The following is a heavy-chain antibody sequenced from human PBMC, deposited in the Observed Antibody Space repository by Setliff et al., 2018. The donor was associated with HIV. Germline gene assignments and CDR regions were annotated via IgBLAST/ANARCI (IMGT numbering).Heavy chain of an antibody. CDR2: ISQSGTT. Sequence: PSETLSLTCAVYNVAISSNSYYWGWIRQPPGKGLEWIGSISQSGTTYYSPSLKNRVTISVDTSRNRFSLKLGSVSASDTANYYCARQPLYFGEPYYFDYWDLGTLVTVSS. D-gene: IGHD3-10*01. CDR3: ARQPLYFGEPYYFDY. CDR1: NVAISSNSYY. J-gene: IGHJ4*02. V-gene: IGHV4-39*01.